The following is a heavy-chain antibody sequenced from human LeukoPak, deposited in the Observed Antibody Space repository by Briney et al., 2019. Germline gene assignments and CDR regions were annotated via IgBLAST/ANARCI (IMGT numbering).Heavy chain of an antibody. CDR3: ARDPRIAAASHFDY. J-gene: IGHJ4*02. D-gene: IGHD6-13*01. V-gene: IGHV4-59*12. CDR2: IYYSGST. Sequence: SETLSLTCTVSGGSISSYYWSWIRQPPGKGLEWIGYIYYSGSTNYNPSLKSRVTISVDKSKNQFSLKLSSVTAADTAVYYCARDPRIAAASHFDYWGQGTLVTVSS. CDR1: GGSISSYY.